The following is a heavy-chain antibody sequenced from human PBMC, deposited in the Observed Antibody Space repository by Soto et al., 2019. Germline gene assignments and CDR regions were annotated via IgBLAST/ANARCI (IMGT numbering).Heavy chain of an antibody. J-gene: IGHJ6*02. D-gene: IGHD3-22*01. CDR2: ISSSSSYI. Sequence: GGSLRLSCAASGFTFSSYNMNWVRQAPGKGLEWVSSISSSSSYIYYADSVKGRFTISRDNAKNSLYLQMNSLRAEDTAVYYCARFYFDSSGYLPSPYYYYYGMDVWGQGTTVTVSS. CDR1: GFTFSSYN. CDR3: ARFYFDSSGYLPSPYYYYYGMDV. V-gene: IGHV3-21*01.